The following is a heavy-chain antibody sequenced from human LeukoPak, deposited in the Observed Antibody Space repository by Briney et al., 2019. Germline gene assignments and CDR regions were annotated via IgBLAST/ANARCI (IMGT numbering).Heavy chain of an antibody. CDR1: GYTLTGYY. Sequence: ASVKVSCKTSGYTLTGYYVHWVRQAPGQGLEWMGWINPNSGGTKYSPKFQARVTMTRDTSISTAYMELSGLTSDDTAVYYCARDAYAGFSSSWHEDHWGQGTLVTVSS. CDR3: ARDAYAGFSSSWHEDH. J-gene: IGHJ4*02. D-gene: IGHD2-2*01. CDR2: INPNSGGT. V-gene: IGHV1-2*02.